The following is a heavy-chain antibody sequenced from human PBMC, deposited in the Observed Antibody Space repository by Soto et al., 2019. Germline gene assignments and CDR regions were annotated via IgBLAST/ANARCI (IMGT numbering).Heavy chain of an antibody. J-gene: IGHJ6*02. CDR3: ARAGPEYSSSSGYYYGMDV. V-gene: IGHV1-69*06. CDR1: GGTFSSYA. CDR2: IIPIFGTA. Sequence: SVKVSCKASGGTFSSYAISWVRQAPGQGLEWMGGIIPIFGTANYAQKFQGRVTITADKSTSTAYMELSSLRSEDTAVYYCARAGPEYSSSSGYYYGMDVWGQGTTVTVS. D-gene: IGHD6-6*01.